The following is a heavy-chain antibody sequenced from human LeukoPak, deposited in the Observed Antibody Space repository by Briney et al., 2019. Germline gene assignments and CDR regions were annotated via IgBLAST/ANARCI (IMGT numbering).Heavy chain of an antibody. V-gene: IGHV4-39*01. Sequence: KTSETLSLTRSVSGGSLSSSSYYWGWVRQPPGKGLEYIARIYFTGSTYYNPSLKSRATISADTSENQFSLRLDSVSSADTAVYYCVSAKLTAVVTGHFDYWGQGTLVAVSS. CDR2: IYFTGST. CDR1: GGSLSSSSYY. D-gene: IGHD4-23*01. J-gene: IGHJ4*02. CDR3: VSAKLTAVVTGHFDY.